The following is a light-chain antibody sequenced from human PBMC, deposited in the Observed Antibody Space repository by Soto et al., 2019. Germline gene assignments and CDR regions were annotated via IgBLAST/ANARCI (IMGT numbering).Light chain of an antibody. J-gene: IGLJ1*01. CDR1: SSEVGGYNY. CDR3: SSYAGSSTPFV. V-gene: IGLV2-14*03. CDR2: DVS. Sequence: QSALTQPASVSGSPGQSITISCTGTSSEVGGYNYVSWYQHHPGKAPKLMVYDVSNRPSGVSNRFSGSKSGTTASLTISGLQAEDEADYYCSSYAGSSTPFVFGTGTKLTVL.